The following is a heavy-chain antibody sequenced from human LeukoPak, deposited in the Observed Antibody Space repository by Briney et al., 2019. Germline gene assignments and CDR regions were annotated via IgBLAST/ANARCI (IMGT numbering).Heavy chain of an antibody. CDR1: GGTFSSYA. D-gene: IGHD6-19*01. CDR2: ISAYNGNT. J-gene: IGHJ4*02. CDR3: ARGGDRIAVAGTPPYYFDY. V-gene: IGHV1-18*01. Sequence: ASVKVSCKASGGTFSSYAISWVRQAPGQGLEWMGWISAYNGNTNYAQKLQGRVTMTTDTSTSTAYMELRSLRSDDTAVYYCARGGDRIAVAGTPPYYFDYWGQGTLVTVSS.